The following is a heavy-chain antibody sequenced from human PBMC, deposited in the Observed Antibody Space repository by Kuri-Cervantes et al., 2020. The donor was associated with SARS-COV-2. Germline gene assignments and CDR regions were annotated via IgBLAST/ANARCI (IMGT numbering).Heavy chain of an antibody. D-gene: IGHD2/OR15-2a*01. J-gene: IGHJ4*02. CDR2: IYHSGST. V-gene: IGHV4-38-2*01. CDR3: ARGSESPPFDY. CDR1: GYSISSGYY. Sequence: SQTLSLTCAVSGYSISSGYYWGWIRQPPGKGLEWIGSIYHSGSTYYNPSLKSRVTISVDTSKNQFSLKLSSVTAADTAVYYCARGSESPPFDYWGRGTLVTVSS.